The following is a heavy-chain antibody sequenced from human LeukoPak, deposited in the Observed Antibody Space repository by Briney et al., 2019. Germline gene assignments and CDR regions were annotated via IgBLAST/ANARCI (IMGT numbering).Heavy chain of an antibody. D-gene: IGHD6-13*01. Sequence: PQTLSLTCTVSGGSISSGGYYWSWIRQHPGKGLEWIGYIYYSGSTYYNPSLKSRVTISVDTSKNQFSLKLSSVTAADTAVYYCARVTPGYSSSWYSSYYFDYWGQGTLVTVSS. J-gene: IGHJ4*02. V-gene: IGHV4-31*03. CDR1: GGSISSGGYY. CDR2: IYYSGST. CDR3: ARVTPGYSSSWYSSYYFDY.